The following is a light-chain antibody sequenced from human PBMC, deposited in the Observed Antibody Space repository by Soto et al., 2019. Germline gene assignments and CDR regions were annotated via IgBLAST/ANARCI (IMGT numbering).Light chain of an antibody. Sequence: IVLTQSPGTLSSSPGGRATLSCRASQSVSTSNLAWYQQRPGQAPRLLIYGASRRATGIPDRFSGSGSGTDFTLTISRLEPEDVAVYYCQQYDNSVWTFGQGTKVDIK. CDR3: QQYDNSVWT. CDR1: QSVSTSN. CDR2: GAS. V-gene: IGKV3-20*01. J-gene: IGKJ1*01.